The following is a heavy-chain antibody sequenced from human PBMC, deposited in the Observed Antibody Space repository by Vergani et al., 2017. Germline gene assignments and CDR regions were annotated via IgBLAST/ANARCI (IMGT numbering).Heavy chain of an antibody. J-gene: IGHJ6*02. CDR1: GFTFSSYG. CDR3: AKDRQWFGEFKYGMDV. CDR2: IWYDGSNK. Sequence: QVQLVESGGGVVQPGRSLRLSCAASGFTFSSYGMYWVREAPGKGLEWVAVIWYDGSNKYYADSVKGRFTISRDNSKNTLYLQMNSLRAEDTAVYYCAKDRQWFGEFKYGMDVWGQGTTVTVSS. V-gene: IGHV3-33*06. D-gene: IGHD3-10*01.